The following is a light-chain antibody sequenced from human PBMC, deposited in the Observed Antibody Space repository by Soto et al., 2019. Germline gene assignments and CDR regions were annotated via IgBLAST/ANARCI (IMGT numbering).Light chain of an antibody. J-gene: IGLJ1*01. CDR1: GSDIGAYNY. V-gene: IGLV2-14*01. CDR3: SSFTTSYFYV. Sequence: QSALTQPASVSGSAGQSITISCTGSGSDIGAYNYVSWYQQHPGKAPKLLIHGVTRRPSGVSSRFSASKSAYTASLTISGLQAEDEANYYCSSFTTSYFYVFGHGTKVTVL. CDR2: GVT.